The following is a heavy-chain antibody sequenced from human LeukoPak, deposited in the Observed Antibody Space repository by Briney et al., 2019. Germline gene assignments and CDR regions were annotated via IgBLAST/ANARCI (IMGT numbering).Heavy chain of an antibody. V-gene: IGHV3-23*01. CDR1: GFTFSSYA. CDR3: AKDRGPHSGSYYDY. Sequence: GGSLRLSCAASGFTFSSYAMSWVRQPPGKGREWVSAISGSGGSTYYADSVKGRFTISRDNSKNTLYLQMNSLRAEDTAVYYCAKDRGPHSGSYYDYWGQGTLVTVSS. CDR2: ISGSGGST. J-gene: IGHJ4*02. D-gene: IGHD1-26*01.